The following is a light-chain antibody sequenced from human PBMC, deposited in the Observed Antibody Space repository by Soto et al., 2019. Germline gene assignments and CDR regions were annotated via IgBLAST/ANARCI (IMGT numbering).Light chain of an antibody. CDR2: EGS. Sequence: QSVLTQPASVSGSPGQSITISCTGTSSDVGSYNLVSWYQQLPGKAPKLMIYEGSKRPSGVSNRFSGSKSGNTASLTISGLQAEDEADYYCCSYAGSSTAVVFGGGTKVTVL. CDR3: CSYAGSSTAVV. CDR1: SSDVGSYNL. J-gene: IGLJ2*01. V-gene: IGLV2-23*01.